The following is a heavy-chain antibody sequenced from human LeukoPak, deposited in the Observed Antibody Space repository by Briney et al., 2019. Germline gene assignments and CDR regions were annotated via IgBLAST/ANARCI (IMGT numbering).Heavy chain of an antibody. CDR3: ARATKQLPTYYFDY. V-gene: IGHV4-38-2*02. D-gene: IGHD2-2*01. CDR1: GASLSGYF. Sequence: SETLSLTCTVSGASLSGYFWSWIRQSPGKGLEWIGSIYHSGSTYYNPSLKSRVTISVDTSKNQFSLKLSSVTAADTAVYYCARATKQLPTYYFDYWGQGTLVTVSS. J-gene: IGHJ4*02. CDR2: IYHSGST.